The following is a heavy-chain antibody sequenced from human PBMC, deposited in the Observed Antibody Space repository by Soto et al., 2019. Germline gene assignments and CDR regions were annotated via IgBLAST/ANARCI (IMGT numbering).Heavy chain of an antibody. CDR3: AGLWVWDSSSWYGYLDL. CDR1: GYSFTSYW. J-gene: IGHJ2*01. D-gene: IGHD6-13*01. Sequence: EVQLVQSGAEVKKPGESLKISCKGSGYSFTSYWIGWVRQMPGKGLEWMGIIYPGDSDTRYSPAFQGQVTISADKSISTAYLQWSSLKASDTAMYYCAGLWVWDSSSWYGYLDLWGRGTLVTVSS. CDR2: IYPGDSDT. V-gene: IGHV5-51*01.